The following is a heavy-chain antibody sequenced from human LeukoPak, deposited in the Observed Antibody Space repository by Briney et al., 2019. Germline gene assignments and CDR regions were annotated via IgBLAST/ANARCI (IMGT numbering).Heavy chain of an antibody. Sequence: GGSLRLSCAASGFTFSDYYISWIRQAPGRGLEWVSDISPSGDIISYADSVKGRFIISRDYAKESLHLQMNSLRVEDSAVYYCARETVAGTFDYWGQGTQVTVSS. CDR3: ARETVAGTFDY. J-gene: IGHJ4*02. D-gene: IGHD6-19*01. CDR1: GFTFSDYY. V-gene: IGHV3-11*01. CDR2: ISPSGDII.